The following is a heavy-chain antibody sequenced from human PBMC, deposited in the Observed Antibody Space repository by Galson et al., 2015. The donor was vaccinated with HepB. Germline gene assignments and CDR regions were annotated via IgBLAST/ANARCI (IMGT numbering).Heavy chain of an antibody. J-gene: IGHJ4*02. D-gene: IGHD3-10*01. Sequence: SVKVSCKASGYTFTSYYMHWVRQAPGQGPEWMGIINPSGASTSYAQKLQGRVTMTRDTSTSTAYMELSSLRSEDTAVYYCARDELNYYGSGSSFDYWGQGTLVTVSS. V-gene: IGHV1-46*04. CDR3: ARDELNYYGSGSSFDY. CDR1: GYTFTSYY. CDR2: INPSGAST.